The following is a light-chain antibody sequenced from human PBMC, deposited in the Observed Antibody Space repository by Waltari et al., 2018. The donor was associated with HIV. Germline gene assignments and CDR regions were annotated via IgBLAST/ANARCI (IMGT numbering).Light chain of an antibody. CDR2: TNK. J-gene: IGLJ2*01. CDR3: AAWDDSLSGVV. CDR1: NSNIGSTY. V-gene: IGLV1-47*01. Sequence: QSVLTQPPSASGPPGQRVTISCSGTNSNIGSTYVSWYQQLPGTPPELLISTNKQRPSGVPDRFSGSKSGTSASLAISGLRSEDEADYYCAAWDDSLSGVVFGGGTKLTVL.